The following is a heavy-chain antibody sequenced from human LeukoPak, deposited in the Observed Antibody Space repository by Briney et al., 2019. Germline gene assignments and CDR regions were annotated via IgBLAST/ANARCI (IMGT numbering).Heavy chain of an antibody. Sequence: GGSLRLSCTASGFTFSNYAMSWVRQAPGKGLEWVSTISGSDGSTYYADSVKGRFTISRDNSKNTLYLRMNSLRVEDTAIYYCAKGRGYCTGGSCYSDYWGQGTLVTVSS. J-gene: IGHJ4*02. V-gene: IGHV3-23*01. CDR1: GFTFSNYA. D-gene: IGHD2-15*01. CDR3: AKGRGYCTGGSCYSDY. CDR2: ISGSDGST.